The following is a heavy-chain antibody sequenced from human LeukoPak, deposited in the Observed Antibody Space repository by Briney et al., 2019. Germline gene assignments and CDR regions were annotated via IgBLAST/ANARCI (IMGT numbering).Heavy chain of an antibody. D-gene: IGHD3-16*01. CDR3: ARGSTSDWLFDY. CDR1: GYNFIKYT. J-gene: IGHJ4*02. CDR2: TNPDSGNV. V-gene: IGHV1-3*01. Sequence: GASMKLSCKAFGYNFIKYTIHWVRQAPGQRLEWMGWTNPDSGNVRYSQTLQDRVTISSDTSATTAYMELSSLTSEDTAVYFCARGSTSDWLFDYWGQGTLVTVSS.